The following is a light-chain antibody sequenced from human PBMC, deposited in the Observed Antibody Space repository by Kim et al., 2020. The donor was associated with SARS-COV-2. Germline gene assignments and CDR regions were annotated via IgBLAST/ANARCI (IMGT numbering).Light chain of an antibody. Sequence: SSELTQDPAVSVALGQTVRITCQGDSLRSYYASWYQQKPGQAPVLVMFGGDDRPSGIPDRFSGSTSGNTASLTITGAQAEDEADYFCDSRDTSGNHWVFGGGTKVTVL. CDR1: SLRSYY. CDR2: GGD. J-gene: IGLJ3*02. V-gene: IGLV3-19*01. CDR3: DSRDTSGNHWV.